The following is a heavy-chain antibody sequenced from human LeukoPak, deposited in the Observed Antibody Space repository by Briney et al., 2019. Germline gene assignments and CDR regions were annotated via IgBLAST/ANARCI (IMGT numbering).Heavy chain of an antibody. J-gene: IGHJ6*04. CDR2: ISSSSSYI. D-gene: IGHD2-2*01. CDR3: ALDPLVVPDDYYYYGMDV. Sequence: PGGSLRLSCAASGFTFSSYSMNWVRQAPGKGLECVSSISSSSSYIYYADSVKGRFTISRDNAKNSLYLQMNSLRAEDTAVYYCALDPLVVPDDYYYYGMDVWGKGTTVTVSS. CDR1: GFTFSSYS. V-gene: IGHV3-21*01.